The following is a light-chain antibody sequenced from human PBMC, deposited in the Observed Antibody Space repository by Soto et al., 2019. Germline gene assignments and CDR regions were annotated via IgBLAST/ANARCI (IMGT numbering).Light chain of an antibody. Sequence: LTQPPSMSGAPGQRVTISCTGSSSNIGAGYDVHWYQQLPGTAPKLLIYGNGNRPSGVPDRFSGSKSGTSASLAITGLQAEDEADYYCQSYDSSLSGYVFGTGTKVTVL. V-gene: IGLV1-40*01. J-gene: IGLJ1*01. CDR1: SSNIGAGYD. CDR3: QSYDSSLSGYV. CDR2: GNG.